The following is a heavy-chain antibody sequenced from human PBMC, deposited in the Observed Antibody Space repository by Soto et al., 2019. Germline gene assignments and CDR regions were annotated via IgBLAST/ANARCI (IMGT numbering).Heavy chain of an antibody. CDR2: INAGNGNT. CDR3: ARAVAVAAGLDY. CDR1: GYTFTGYA. D-gene: IGHD6-19*01. V-gene: IGHV1-3*05. Sequence: QVQLVQSGAEEKKPGASVKVSGKASGYTFTGYAMHWVRQAPGQRLEWMGWINAGNGNTKYSQKFQGRVTITRDTSASTAYMELSSLRSEDTAVYYCARAVAVAAGLDYWGQGTLVTVSS. J-gene: IGHJ4*02.